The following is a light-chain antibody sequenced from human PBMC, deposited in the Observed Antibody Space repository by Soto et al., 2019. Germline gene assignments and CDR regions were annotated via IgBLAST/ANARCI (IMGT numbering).Light chain of an antibody. CDR3: SSYAGYSTSVV. V-gene: IGLV2-14*01. J-gene: IGLJ2*01. Sequence: QSALTQPASVSGSPGQSITISCTGTSSDVGGYNYVSWYQQHPGKAPKLMIYEVSNRPSGVSNRFSGSKSGNTASLTISGLQPEDEAEYHCSSYAGYSTSVVFGGGTQLTVL. CDR1: SSDVGGYNY. CDR2: EVS.